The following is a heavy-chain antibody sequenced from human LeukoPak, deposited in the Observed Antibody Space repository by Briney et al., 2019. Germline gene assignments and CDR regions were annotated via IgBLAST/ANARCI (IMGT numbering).Heavy chain of an antibody. J-gene: IGHJ3*02. Sequence: GGSLRLSCPASGFTFGSYWMSWVRPAPGKGLEWVANIKQDGSEKYYVDSVKGRFTISRDNAKNSLYLQMNSLRAEDTAVYYCARDGWELVGAFDIWGQGTMVTVSS. CDR1: GFTFGSYW. CDR2: IKQDGSEK. V-gene: IGHV3-7*01. D-gene: IGHD1-26*01. CDR3: ARDGWELVGAFDI.